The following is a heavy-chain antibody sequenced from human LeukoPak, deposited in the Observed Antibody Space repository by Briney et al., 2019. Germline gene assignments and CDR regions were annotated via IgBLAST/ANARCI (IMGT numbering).Heavy chain of an antibody. D-gene: IGHD3-22*01. CDR2: IYYSGST. J-gene: IGHJ5*02. CDR1: GGSISSGGYY. CDR3: ARDRRKNYDVDPGERWFDP. Sequence: SETLSLTCTVSGGSISSGGYYWRWIRQHPGKGLEWIGYIYYSGSTYYNPSLKSRVTISVDTSKNQFSLKLSSVTAADTAVYYCARDRRKNYDVDPGERWFDPWGQGTLVTVSS. V-gene: IGHV4-31*03.